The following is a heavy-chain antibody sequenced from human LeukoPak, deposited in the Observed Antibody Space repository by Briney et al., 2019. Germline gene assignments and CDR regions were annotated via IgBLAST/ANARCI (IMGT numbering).Heavy chain of an antibody. CDR2: IYYNGST. D-gene: IGHD1-14*01. CDR3: ARRPGIFDI. Sequence: PSETLSLTCTVSGGSISSGDYYWSWIRQPPGKGLEWIGYIYYNGSTFYNPSLKSRVTISLDTSKNQFSLKLRSVTAADTAVFYCARRPGIFDIWGQGTMVTVSS. V-gene: IGHV4-30-4*01. CDR1: GGSISSGDYY. J-gene: IGHJ3*02.